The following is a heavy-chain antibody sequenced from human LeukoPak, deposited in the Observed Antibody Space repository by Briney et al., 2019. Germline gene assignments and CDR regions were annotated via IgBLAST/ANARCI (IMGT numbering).Heavy chain of an antibody. CDR1: GFTFNSYW. Sequence: GGSLRLSCAASGFTFNSYWMHWVRQAPGKGLVWVSRINSDESSTTYADSVRGRFTISRDNAKNTLYLQMNSLRAEDTAVYYCARGRYYGMDVWGQGTTVTVSS. CDR3: ARGRYYGMDV. CDR2: INSDESST. J-gene: IGHJ6*02. V-gene: IGHV3-74*01.